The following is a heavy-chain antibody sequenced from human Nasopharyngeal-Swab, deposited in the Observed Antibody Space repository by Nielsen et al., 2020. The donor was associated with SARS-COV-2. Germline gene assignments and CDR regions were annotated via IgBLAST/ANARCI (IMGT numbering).Heavy chain of an antibody. V-gene: IGHV4-34*01. CDR2: INHSGST. D-gene: IGHD6-19*01. CDR3: ARWSVAQTPQPYGMDV. CDR1: GVSFSGYY. J-gene: IGHJ6*02. Sequence: SQTPSLTRSVYGVSFSGYYWSWIRQPPGKGLEWIGEINHSGSTNYNPSLKSRVTISVDTSKNQFSLKLSSVTAADTAVYYCARWSVAQTPQPYGMDVWGQGTTVTVSS.